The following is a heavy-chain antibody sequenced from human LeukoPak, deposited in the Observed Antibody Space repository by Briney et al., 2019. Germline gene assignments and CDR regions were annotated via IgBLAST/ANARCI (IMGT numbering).Heavy chain of an antibody. CDR2: INHSGST. D-gene: IGHD6-6*01. CDR1: GGSFSGYY. J-gene: IGHJ4*02. Sequence: KPSETLSLTCAVYGGSFSGYYWSWIRQPPGKGLEWIGEINHSGSTIYNPSLKSRVTISVDTSKNQFSLKLSSVTAADTAVYYCARGNIAARPRLLDYWGQGTLVTVSS. CDR3: ARGNIAARPRLLDY. V-gene: IGHV4-34*01.